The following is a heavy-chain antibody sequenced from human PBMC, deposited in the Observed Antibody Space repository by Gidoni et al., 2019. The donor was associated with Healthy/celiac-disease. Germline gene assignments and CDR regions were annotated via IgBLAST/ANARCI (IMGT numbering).Heavy chain of an antibody. CDR1: GGSFSGYY. CDR3: ARAGGLRRYYYYYMDV. J-gene: IGHJ6*03. CDR2: INHSGST. V-gene: IGHV4-34*01. Sequence: QVQLQQWGAGLLKPSETLSLTCAVYGGSFSGYYWSWIRQPPGKGLEWLGEINHSGSTNYNPSLKSRVTISVDTSKNQFSLKLSSVTAADTAVYYCARAGGLRRYYYYYMDVWGKGTTVTVSS. D-gene: IGHD5-12*01.